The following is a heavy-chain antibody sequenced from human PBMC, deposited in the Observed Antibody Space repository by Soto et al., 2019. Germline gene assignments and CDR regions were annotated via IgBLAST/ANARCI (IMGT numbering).Heavy chain of an antibody. CDR1: GYTFTNYG. CDR3: ARGLTFGGVIVTKGGFDY. V-gene: IGHV1-18*01. J-gene: IGHJ4*02. D-gene: IGHD3-16*02. CDR2: ISRYNGNT. Sequence: QVQLVQSGAGVKKPGASVKVSCKAAGYTFTNYGISWVRQAPGQGLEWMGWISRYNGNTNYAQKFQGRITMTTDTSTSTAYMELRSLRSDDTAVYYCARGLTFGGVIVTKGGFDYWGQGTLVTVSS.